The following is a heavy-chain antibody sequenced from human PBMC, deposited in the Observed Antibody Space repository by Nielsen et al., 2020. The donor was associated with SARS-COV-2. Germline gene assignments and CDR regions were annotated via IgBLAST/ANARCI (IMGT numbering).Heavy chain of an antibody. CDR2: IDWDDDK. CDR3: ARDVMGATDYGMDV. D-gene: IGHD1-26*01. Sequence: WIRQPPGKALEWLALIDWDDDKYYSTSLKTRLTISKDTSKNQVVLTMTNMDPVDTATYYCARDVMGATDYGMDVWGQGTTVTVS. J-gene: IGHJ6*02. V-gene: IGHV2-70*01.